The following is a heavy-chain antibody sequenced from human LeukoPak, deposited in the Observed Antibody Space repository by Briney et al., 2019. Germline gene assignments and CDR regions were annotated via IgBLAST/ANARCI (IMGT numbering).Heavy chain of an antibody. Sequence: GGSLRLSCAASGFTVSGHYMNWVRQAPGKGLDWVSVIHTDGSTYYADSVKGRFTISRDNSKNTMFLQMNTLRAEDTAVYYCARDRPYGGRGDFDYWGQGTLVTVSS. D-gene: IGHD4-23*01. CDR1: GFTVSGHY. J-gene: IGHJ4*02. CDR2: IHTDGST. V-gene: IGHV3-66*01. CDR3: ARDRPYGGRGDFDY.